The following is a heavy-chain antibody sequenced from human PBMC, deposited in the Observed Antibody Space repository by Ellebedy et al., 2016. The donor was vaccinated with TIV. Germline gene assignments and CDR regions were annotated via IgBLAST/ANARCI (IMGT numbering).Heavy chain of an antibody. V-gene: IGHV4-59*08. CDR3: ARGDCSSTSCYEDYYYYGMDV. CDR1: GGSISSYY. D-gene: IGHD2-2*01. Sequence: GSLRLXXTVSGGSISSYYWSWIRQPPGKGLEWIGYIYYSGSTYYNPSLKSRVTISVDTSKNQFSLKLSSVTAADTAVYYCARGDCSSTSCYEDYYYYGMDVWGQGTTVTVSS. J-gene: IGHJ6*02. CDR2: IYYSGST.